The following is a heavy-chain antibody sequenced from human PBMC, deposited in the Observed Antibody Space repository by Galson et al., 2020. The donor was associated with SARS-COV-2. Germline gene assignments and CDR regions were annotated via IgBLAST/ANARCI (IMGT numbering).Heavy chain of an antibody. D-gene: IGHD2-8*01. J-gene: IGHJ6*02. CDR1: GFTFNNAW. V-gene: IGHV3-15*01. Sequence: GGSLRLSCAASGFTFNNAWMSWVRQAPGKGLEWVGRIKSKTDGGTTDYAAPVKGRFTISRDDSKNTLYLQMNSLKTEDTAVYYCTTGYCANGVCYKVSFYYGMGLWGQGTTVTVSS. CDR3: TTGYCANGVCYKVSFYYGMGL. CDR2: IKSKTDGGTT.